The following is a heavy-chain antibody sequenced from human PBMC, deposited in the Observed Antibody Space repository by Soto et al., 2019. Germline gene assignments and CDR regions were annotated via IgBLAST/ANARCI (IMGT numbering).Heavy chain of an antibody. CDR1: GFTFSSYA. CDR3: AKPNLYCSSTSCYDY. J-gene: IGHJ4*02. V-gene: IGHV3-23*01. CDR2: ITGSGGTT. Sequence: PGGSLRLSCAGSGFTFSSYAMSWVRQAPGKGLEWVSAITGSGGTTYYADSFKGRFTISRDNSKNTLNLQMNSLRAEDTAVYYCAKPNLYCSSTSCYDYWGQGTLVTV. D-gene: IGHD2-2*01.